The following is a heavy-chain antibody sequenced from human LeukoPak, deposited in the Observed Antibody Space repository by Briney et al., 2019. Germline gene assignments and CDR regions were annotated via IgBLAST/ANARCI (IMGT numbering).Heavy chain of an antibody. Sequence: PGGSLRLSCAASGFTFSSYAMSWVRQAPGKGLEWVSVISGSGGGTYYADSVKGRFTISRDNSKNTLYLQMNNLRADDTAVYYCAKPGEQWLVRQGVSFDSWGQGTLVTVSS. CDR3: AKPGEQWLVRQGVSFDS. J-gene: IGHJ4*02. CDR1: GFTFSSYA. CDR2: ISGSGGGT. V-gene: IGHV3-23*01. D-gene: IGHD6-19*01.